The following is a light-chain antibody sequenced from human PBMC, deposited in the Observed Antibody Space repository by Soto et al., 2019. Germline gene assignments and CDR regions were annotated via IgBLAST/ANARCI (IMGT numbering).Light chain of an antibody. J-gene: IGKJ2*01. CDR2: KAS. CDR1: QSVSSW. V-gene: IGKV1-5*03. CDR3: QQYDIYFYT. Sequence: DIQMTQSPSTLSASVGDRVTITCRASQSVSSWLAWYQQKPGKAPNLLIYKASTLESGVPSRFSGSGSGTEFTLTITSLQPDDFATYYCQQYDIYFYTFGQGTKLEIK.